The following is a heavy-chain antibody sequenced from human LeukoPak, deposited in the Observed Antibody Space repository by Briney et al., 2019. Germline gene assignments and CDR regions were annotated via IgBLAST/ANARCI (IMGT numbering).Heavy chain of an antibody. D-gene: IGHD3-22*01. J-gene: IGHJ5*01. CDR3: ARWFHDSSGYYYSTDS. CDR1: GYTFTDYY. CDR2: INPNSGGT. Sequence: GASVKVSCKASGYTFTDYYMHWVRQAPGQGLEWMGWINPNSGGTKYAQKFQGRVNMTRDSSISTAYMELSRLRSDDAAVYYCARWFHDSSGYYYSTDSWGQGTLVTVSS. V-gene: IGHV1-2*02.